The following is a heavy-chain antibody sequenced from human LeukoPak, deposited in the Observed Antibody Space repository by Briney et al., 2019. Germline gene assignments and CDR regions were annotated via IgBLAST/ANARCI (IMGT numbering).Heavy chain of an antibody. CDR3: ARDRGAAARWGGWFDP. D-gene: IGHD6-13*01. J-gene: IGHJ5*02. CDR1: GYSISNFYY. V-gene: IGHV4-38-2*02. Sequence: PSETPSLTCTVSGYSISNFYYWGWIRQPPGKGLEWIASIDYSGITYYHPSLKSRVTTSVDTSKNQFSLMLTSMTAADTAVYYCARDRGAAARWGGWFDPWGQGTLVTVSS. CDR2: IDYSGIT.